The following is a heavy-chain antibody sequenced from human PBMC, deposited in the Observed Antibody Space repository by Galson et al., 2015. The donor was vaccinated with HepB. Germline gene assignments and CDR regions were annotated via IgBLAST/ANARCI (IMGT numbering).Heavy chain of an antibody. CDR2: IIPTYGTT. CDR3: ARVGGKLGYCSGGSCSNWFDP. D-gene: IGHD2-15*01. J-gene: IGHJ5*02. V-gene: IGHV1-69*13. Sequence: SVKVSCKASGGTFSSYAINWVRQAPGQGLEWMGGIIPTYGTTKYAQKFQGRVTITADESTNTAYMELSSLRSEDTAVYYCARVGGKLGYCSGGSCSNWFDPWGQETLVTVSS. CDR1: GGTFSSYA.